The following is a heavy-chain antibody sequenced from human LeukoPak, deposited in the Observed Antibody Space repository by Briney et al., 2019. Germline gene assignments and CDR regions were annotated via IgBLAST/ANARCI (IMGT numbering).Heavy chain of an antibody. V-gene: IGHV4-59*01. J-gene: IGHJ4*02. CDR3: ARGSYSGSYYFNY. CDR1: GGSISSYY. Sequence: PSETLSLTCTVSGGSISSYYWSWIRQPPGKGLEWIGYIYYSGSTDYSPSLKSRVTVSVDTSKNQFSLKLSSVTAADTAVYYCARGSYSGSYYFNYWGQGTLVTVSS. CDR2: IYYSGST. D-gene: IGHD1-26*01.